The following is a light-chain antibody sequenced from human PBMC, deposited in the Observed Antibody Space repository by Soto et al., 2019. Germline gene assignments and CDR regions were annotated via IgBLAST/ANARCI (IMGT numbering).Light chain of an antibody. CDR3: SSYTSGSTLV. Sequence: QSALTQPASVSGSPGQSITISCTGSSTDVGGYTYVSWYQQFPGKPPKLMIYEVSNRPSGVSNRFSGSKSGNTASLTISGLQAEDEADYYCSSYTSGSTLVFGGGTKVTV. CDR1: STDVGGYTY. J-gene: IGLJ3*02. CDR2: EVS. V-gene: IGLV2-14*03.